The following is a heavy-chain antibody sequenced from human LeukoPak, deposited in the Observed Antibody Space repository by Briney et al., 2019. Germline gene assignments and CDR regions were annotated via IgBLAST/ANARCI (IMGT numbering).Heavy chain of an antibody. V-gene: IGHV1-69*04. CDR3: ATPGGYSYGHGYFDY. CDR2: IIPILGIA. J-gene: IGHJ4*02. D-gene: IGHD5-18*01. CDR1: GGTFSSYA. Sequence: ASVKVSCKASGGTFSSYAISWVRQAPGQGLEWMGGIIPILGIANYAQKFQGRVTITADKSTSTAYMELSSLRSEDTAVYYCATPGGYSYGHGYFDYWGQGTLVTVSS.